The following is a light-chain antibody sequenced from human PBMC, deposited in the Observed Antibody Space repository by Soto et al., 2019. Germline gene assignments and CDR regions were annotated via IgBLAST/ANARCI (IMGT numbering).Light chain of an antibody. CDR3: QHYNSYSEA. CDR2: DAS. Sequence: EIVMTQSPATLSVSPGERATLSCRASQSVSSNLAWYQQRPGQAPRLLIFDASTRATGIPARISGSGSGTEFTLTISSLQSEDFAVYYCQHYNSYSEAFGQGTKVELK. J-gene: IGKJ1*01. CDR1: QSVSSN. V-gene: IGKV3-15*01.